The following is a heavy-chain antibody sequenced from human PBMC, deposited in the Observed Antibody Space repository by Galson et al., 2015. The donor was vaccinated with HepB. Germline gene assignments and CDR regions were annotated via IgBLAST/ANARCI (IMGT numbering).Heavy chain of an antibody. CDR2: FDPEDEKT. CDR1: GDTLRDLS. CDR3: TFGDLWSGYFDH. V-gene: IGHV1-24*01. D-gene: IGHD3-3*01. J-gene: IGHJ4*02. Sequence: SVKVSCKVSGDTLRDLSMHWVRQAPGKGPEWMGGFDPEDEKTIYAQKFQGRVTIVDDTTTDTAYMELSSLTFEDTAVYFCTFGDLWSGYFDHWGQGTLVTVSS.